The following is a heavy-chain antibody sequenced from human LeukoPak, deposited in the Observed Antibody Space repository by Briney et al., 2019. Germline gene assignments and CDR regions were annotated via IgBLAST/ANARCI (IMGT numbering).Heavy chain of an antibody. CDR2: IYYSGST. CDR3: ARTYCSGGSCYCDY. D-gene: IGHD2-15*01. Sequence: KSSETLSLTCTVSGGSISSSSYYWGWIRQPPGKGLEWIGSIYYSGSTYYNPSLKSRVTISVDTSKNQFSLKLSSVTAADTAVYYCARTYCSGGSCYCDYWGQGTLVIVSS. J-gene: IGHJ4*02. V-gene: IGHV4-39*01. CDR1: GGSISSSSYY.